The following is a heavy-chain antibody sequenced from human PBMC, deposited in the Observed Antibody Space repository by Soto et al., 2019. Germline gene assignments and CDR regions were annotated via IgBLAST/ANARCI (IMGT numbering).Heavy chain of an antibody. CDR3: AGSMVRGVIMAQLDY. V-gene: IGHV4-61*01. D-gene: IGHD3-10*01. Sequence: SETLSLTCTVSGGSVSSGSYYWSWIRQPPGKGLEWIGYIYYSGSTNYNPSLKSRVTISVDTSKNQFSLKLSSVTAADTAVYYCAGSMVRGVIMAQLDYWGQGTLVTVSS. J-gene: IGHJ4*02. CDR1: GGSVSSGSYY. CDR2: IYYSGST.